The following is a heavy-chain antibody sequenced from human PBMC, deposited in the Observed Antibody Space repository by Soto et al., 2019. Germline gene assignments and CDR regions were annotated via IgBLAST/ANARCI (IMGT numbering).Heavy chain of an antibody. J-gene: IGHJ3*02. V-gene: IGHV4-39*01. CDR1: GGSISSSSYY. D-gene: IGHD5-12*01. CDR2: IYYSGST. CDR3: ARPISSGYEHHDAFDI. Sequence: SSETLSLTCTVSGGSISSSSYYWGWIRQPPXKGLEWIGSIYYSGSTYYNPSLKSRVTISVDTSKNQFSLKLSSVTAADTAVYYCARPISSGYEHHDAFDIWGQGTMVTVSS.